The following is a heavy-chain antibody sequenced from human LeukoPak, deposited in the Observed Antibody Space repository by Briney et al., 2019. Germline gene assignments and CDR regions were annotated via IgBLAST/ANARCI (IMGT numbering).Heavy chain of an antibody. CDR3: ARGRSPGYSSGWYLDYFDY. Sequence: PSETLSLTCAVYGGSFSGYYWSWIRQPPGKGLEWIGEINHSGSTNYNPSLKSRVTISVDTSKNQFSLKLSSVTAADTAVYYCARGRSPGYSSGWYLDYFDYWGQGTLVTVSS. V-gene: IGHV4-34*01. D-gene: IGHD6-19*01. J-gene: IGHJ4*02. CDR1: GGSFSGYY. CDR2: INHSGST.